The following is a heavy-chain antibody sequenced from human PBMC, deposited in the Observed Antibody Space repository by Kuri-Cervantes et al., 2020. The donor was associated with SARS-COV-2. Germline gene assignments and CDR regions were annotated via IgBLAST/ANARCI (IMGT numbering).Heavy chain of an antibody. V-gene: IGHV4-34*01. Sequence: SETLSLTCALYGGSFSGFYWSWIRQTPGKGLEWIGEINHSGSANYNPSLKSRVTISVDTSKNQFSLKLSSVTAADTAVYYCARGVIVGELSLFGKNWGQGTLVTVSS. CDR3: ARGVIVGELSLFGKN. CDR1: GGSFSGFY. D-gene: IGHD3-16*02. CDR2: INHSGSA. J-gene: IGHJ4*02.